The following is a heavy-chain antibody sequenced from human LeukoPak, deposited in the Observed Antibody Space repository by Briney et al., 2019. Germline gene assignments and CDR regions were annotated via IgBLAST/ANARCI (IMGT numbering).Heavy chain of an antibody. CDR3: AKDPRSGYGDDY. CDR2: ISGSGGGT. Sequence: AGGSLRLSCAASGFTFSSYAMSWVRQAPGKGLEWVSAISGSGGGTYYADSVKGRFTISRDNSKNTLYLQMNSLRAEDTAVYYCAKDPRSGYGDDYWGQGTLVTVSS. V-gene: IGHV3-23*01. D-gene: IGHD5-12*01. CDR1: GFTFSSYA. J-gene: IGHJ4*02.